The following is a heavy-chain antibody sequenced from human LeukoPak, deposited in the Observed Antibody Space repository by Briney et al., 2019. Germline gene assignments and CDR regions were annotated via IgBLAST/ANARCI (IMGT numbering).Heavy chain of an antibody. D-gene: IGHD1-1*01. J-gene: IGHJ6*03. Sequence: ASVKVSCKASGYTFTGYYMHWVRQAPGQGLEWMGWINPNSGGTNYAQKFQGRVTMTRDTSISTAYMELSRLRSDDTAVYYCARTRQRQLYYYYYYMDVWGKGTTVTVSS. CDR3: ARTRQRQLYYYYYYMDV. CDR1: GYTFTGYY. V-gene: IGHV1-2*02. CDR2: INPNSGGT.